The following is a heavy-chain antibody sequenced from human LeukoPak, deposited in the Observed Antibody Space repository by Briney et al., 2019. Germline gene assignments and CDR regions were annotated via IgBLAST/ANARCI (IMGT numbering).Heavy chain of an antibody. CDR3: ARDRTAADP. CDR1: GFTVSNYY. Sequence: GGSLRLSCAASGFTVSNYYMSWVRQAPGKGLEWVSVIYSDDRTYHADSVKGRFTISRDNSKNTLYLQMNDLRVEDTAVYYCARDRTAADPWGQGTLVTVSS. V-gene: IGHV3-53*01. J-gene: IGHJ5*02. CDR2: IYSDDRT. D-gene: IGHD6-13*01.